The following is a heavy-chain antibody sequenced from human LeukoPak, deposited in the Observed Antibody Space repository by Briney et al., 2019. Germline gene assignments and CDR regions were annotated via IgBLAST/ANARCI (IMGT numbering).Heavy chain of an antibody. CDR3: ARDLKGLNL. CDR1: GFYFSAYL. V-gene: IGHV3-7*04. Sequence: SGGSLRLSCVASGFYFSAYLMSWVRQAPGKGLEWVANIKQDGSQEFYLDSVKGRFTISRDNGNNSLYLHMSRLRIEDTAVYYCARDLKGLNLWGQGALVTVSS. J-gene: IGHJ5*02. CDR2: IKQDGSQE.